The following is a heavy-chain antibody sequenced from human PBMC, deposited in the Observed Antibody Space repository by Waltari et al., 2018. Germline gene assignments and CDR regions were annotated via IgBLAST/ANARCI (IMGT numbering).Heavy chain of an antibody. CDR3: ARGAMATIGPWDY. V-gene: IGHV4-30-2*01. CDR2: IYHSGST. CDR1: GGSISSGGYS. J-gene: IGHJ4*02. Sequence: QLQLQESGSGLVKPSQTLSLTCAVSGGSISSGGYSWSWIRQPPGKDLEWIGYIYHSGSTYYNPSLKSRVTISVDRSKNQFSLKLSSVTAADTAVYYCARGAMATIGPWDYWGQGTLVTVSS. D-gene: IGHD5-12*01.